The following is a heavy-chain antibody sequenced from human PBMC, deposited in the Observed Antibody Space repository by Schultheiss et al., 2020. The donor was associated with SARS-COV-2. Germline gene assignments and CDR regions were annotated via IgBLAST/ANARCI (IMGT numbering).Heavy chain of an antibody. CDR3: AKERGYSYGYIPLDAFDI. Sequence: GGSLRLSCAASGFTFDDYAMHWVRQAPGKGLEWVSGISWNSGSIGYADSVKGRFTISRDNAKNSLYLQMNSLRAEDTAVYYCAKERGYSYGYIPLDAFDIWGQGTMVTVSS. J-gene: IGHJ3*02. CDR1: GFTFDDYA. D-gene: IGHD5-18*01. CDR2: ISWNSGSI. V-gene: IGHV3-9*01.